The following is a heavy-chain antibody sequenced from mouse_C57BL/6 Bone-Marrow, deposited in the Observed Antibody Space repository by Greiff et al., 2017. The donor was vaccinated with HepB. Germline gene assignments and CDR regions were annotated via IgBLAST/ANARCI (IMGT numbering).Heavy chain of an antibody. Sequence: EVKLVESGGDLVKPGGSLKLSCAASGFTFSSYGMSWVRQTPDKRLEWVATISSGGSYTYYPDSVKGRFTISRDNAKNTLYLRMSSLKSEDTAMYYCARHGATVGLDYWGQGTTLTVSS. V-gene: IGHV5-6*01. J-gene: IGHJ2*01. CDR2: ISSGGSYT. D-gene: IGHD1-1*01. CDR1: GFTFSSYG. CDR3: ARHGATVGLDY.